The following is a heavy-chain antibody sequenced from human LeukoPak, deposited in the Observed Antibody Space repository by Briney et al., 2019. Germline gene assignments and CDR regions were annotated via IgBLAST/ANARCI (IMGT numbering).Heavy chain of an antibody. D-gene: IGHD4-4*01. CDR1: GGSLKSYY. CDR2: IYHSGST. Sequence: SETLSLTCSVSGGSLKSYYWNWIRQPPGKGLEWIGYIYHSGSTNYNPSFRSRVTISLDRSKSHFSLNLTSVTPADTAIYYCARVGGMTTINNAAFDIWGYGTMVTVSS. J-gene: IGHJ3*02. V-gene: IGHV4-59*01. CDR3: ARVGGMTTINNAAFDI.